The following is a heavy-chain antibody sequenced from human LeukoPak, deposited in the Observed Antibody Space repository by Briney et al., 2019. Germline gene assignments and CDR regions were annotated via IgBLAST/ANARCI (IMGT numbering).Heavy chain of an antibody. V-gene: IGHV1-69*05. Sequence: SVKVSCKTSGGTFSSHTINWVRQAPGQGLEWMGGVIPMFGSAEYTEKFQGRVTITTDHSTNTAYMELRSLKYDDTAMYYCARGGTATWLQLTGFYSFDVWGQGTMVTVS. CDR3: ARGGTATWLQLTGFYSFDV. D-gene: IGHD5-24*01. J-gene: IGHJ3*01. CDR2: VIPMFGSA. CDR1: GGTFSSHT.